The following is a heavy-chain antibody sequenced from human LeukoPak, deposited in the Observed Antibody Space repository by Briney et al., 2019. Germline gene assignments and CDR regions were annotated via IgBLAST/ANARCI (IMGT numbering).Heavy chain of an antibody. CDR2: ISVSGGST. CDR3: AKAGRYSGYDFDY. CDR1: GFSFSSYA. V-gene: IGHV3-23*01. Sequence: PVGSLRLSRAASGFSFSSYAMSCVRQAPGKGLEWVSAISVSGGSTYYADSVKGRFTIYRHNSKNTLYVQMNSLGVEDTAVYYCAKAGRYSGYDFDYWGQGTLVTVSS. J-gene: IGHJ4*02. D-gene: IGHD5-12*01.